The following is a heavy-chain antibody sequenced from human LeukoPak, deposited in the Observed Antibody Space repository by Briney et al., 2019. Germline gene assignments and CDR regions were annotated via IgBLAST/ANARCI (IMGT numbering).Heavy chain of an antibody. J-gene: IGHJ2*01. D-gene: IGHD2-21*02. V-gene: IGHV1-2*06. CDR1: GYTFTGYY. CDR3: AKSIEYCGADCYGYFDL. Sequence: ASVKVSCKPSGYTFTGYYMHWVRQAPGQGLEWMGRINPNSGATNYAQEFQGRVTMTRDTSISTAYMELTTLRSDDTAVYYCAKSIEYCGADCYGYFDLWGRGTLVTVSS. CDR2: INPNSGAT.